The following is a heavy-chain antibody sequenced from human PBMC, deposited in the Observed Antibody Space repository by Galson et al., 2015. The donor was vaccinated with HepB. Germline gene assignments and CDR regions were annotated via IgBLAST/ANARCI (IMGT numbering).Heavy chain of an antibody. CDR1: GGTFSSYA. Sequence: SVKVSCKASGGTFSSYAISWVRQAPGQGLEWMGGIIPIFGTANYAQKFQGRVTITADESTSTAYMELSSLRSEDTAVYYCARARTLREVMDVWGQGTTVTVSS. CDR3: ARARTLREVMDV. J-gene: IGHJ6*02. CDR2: IIPIFGTA. D-gene: IGHD1-14*01. V-gene: IGHV1-69*13.